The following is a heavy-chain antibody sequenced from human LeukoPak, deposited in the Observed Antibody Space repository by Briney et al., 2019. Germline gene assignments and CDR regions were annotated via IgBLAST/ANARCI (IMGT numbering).Heavy chain of an antibody. CDR1: GFPFSDFS. Sequence: GGSLRLSCATSGFPFSDFSMSWVRQAPGKGLEWISTTNSGGTSTYYAESVKGRFTISRDSSKNTLYLQMSSLRVEDTAVYYCAKQSYARSLGEGGPGTLVSVSS. V-gene: IGHV3-23*01. CDR3: AKQSYARSLGE. CDR2: TNSGGTST. D-gene: IGHD2-8*01. J-gene: IGHJ4*02.